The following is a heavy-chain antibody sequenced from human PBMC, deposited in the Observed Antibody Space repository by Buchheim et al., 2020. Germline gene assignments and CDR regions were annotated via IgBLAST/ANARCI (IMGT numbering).Heavy chain of an antibody. CDR3: ARDLYYSDSSGYYKNWFDP. D-gene: IGHD3-22*01. J-gene: IGHJ5*02. CDR1: GGTFSSYA. Sequence: QVQLVQSGAEVKKPGSSVKVSCKASGGTFSSYAISWVRQAPGQGLEWMGGNIPIFGTANYAQKFQGRVTITADESMSTAYMELSSMRSEDTAVYYWARDLYYSDSSGYYKNWFDPWGEGTL. V-gene: IGHV1-69*12. CDR2: NIPIFGTA.